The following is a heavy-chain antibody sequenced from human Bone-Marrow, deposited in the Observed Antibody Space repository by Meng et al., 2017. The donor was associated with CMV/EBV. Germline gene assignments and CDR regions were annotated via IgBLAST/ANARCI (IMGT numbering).Heavy chain of an antibody. Sequence: GESLKISCAASGFTFSSYWMSWVRQAPGKGLEWVANIKQDGSEKYYVDSVKGRFTISRDNAKNTLYLQMNSLRAEDTAVYYCAREDCSSTSCYLYHYYYGMDVWGQGTTVTVSS. CDR1: GFTFSSYW. J-gene: IGHJ6*02. CDR2: IKQDGSEK. CDR3: AREDCSSTSCYLYHYYYGMDV. V-gene: IGHV3-7*01. D-gene: IGHD2-2*01.